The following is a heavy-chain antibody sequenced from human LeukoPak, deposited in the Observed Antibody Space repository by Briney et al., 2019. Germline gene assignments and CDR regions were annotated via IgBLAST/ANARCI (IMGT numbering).Heavy chain of an antibody. CDR3: ARVELAPYYYYMDV. D-gene: IGHD1-7*01. V-gene: IGHV3-48*03. CDR1: GFSISSYE. J-gene: IGHJ6*03. CDR2: ISSSGSTI. Sequence: PGGSLRLSCAASGFSISSYEMNWVRQAPGEGLEWVSYISSSGSTIYYADSVKGRFTISRDNAKNSLYLQMNSLRAEDTAVYYCARVELAPYYYYMDVWGKGTTVTVSS.